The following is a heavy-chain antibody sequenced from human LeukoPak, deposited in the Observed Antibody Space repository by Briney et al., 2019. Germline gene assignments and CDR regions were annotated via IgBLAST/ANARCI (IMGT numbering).Heavy chain of an antibody. Sequence: SETLSLTCAVYGGSFSGYYWSWIRQPPGKGLEWIGEINHSGSTNYNPSLKSRVTISVDTSKNQFSLKLSSVTAADTAVYYCASGQTRSSSWKGDFDYWGQGTLVTVSS. CDR2: INHSGST. CDR3: ASGQTRSSSWKGDFDY. CDR1: GGSFSGYY. V-gene: IGHV4-34*01. J-gene: IGHJ4*02. D-gene: IGHD6-13*01.